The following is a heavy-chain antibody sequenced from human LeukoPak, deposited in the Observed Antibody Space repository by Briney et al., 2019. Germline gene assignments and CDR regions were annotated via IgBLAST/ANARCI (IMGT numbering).Heavy chain of an antibody. J-gene: IGHJ4*02. V-gene: IGHV4-39*07. CDR2: IYYSGST. Sequence: SETLSLTCTVSGGSISSSSYYWGWIRQPPGKGLEWIGSIYYSGSTYYNPSLKSRVTISVDTSKNRFSLKLSSVTAADTAVYYCARVSLVRGAPDYYFDYWGQGTLVTVSS. D-gene: IGHD3-10*01. CDR1: GGSISSSSYY. CDR3: ARVSLVRGAPDYYFDY.